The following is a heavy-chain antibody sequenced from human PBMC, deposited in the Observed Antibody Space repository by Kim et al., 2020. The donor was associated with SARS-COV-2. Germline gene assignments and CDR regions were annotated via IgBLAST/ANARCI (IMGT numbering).Heavy chain of an antibody. CDR1: GFTFSNYI. D-gene: IGHD3-9*01. CDR3: LKALSGCNILCYFDH. V-gene: IGHV3-23*01. Sequence: GGSLRLSCAASGFTFSNYIISWVRQAPGKGLEWVASITGDDVDTYYADSVRGRFTISRDNSKNTLYLQMNSLRVDDTAKYYCLKALSGCNILCYFDHWGQRTVVTVSS. J-gene: IGHJ4*02. CDR2: ITGDDVDT.